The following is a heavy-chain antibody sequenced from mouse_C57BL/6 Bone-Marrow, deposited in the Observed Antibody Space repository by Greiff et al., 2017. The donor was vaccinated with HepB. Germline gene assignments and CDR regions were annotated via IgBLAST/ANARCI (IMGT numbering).Heavy chain of an antibody. Sequence: EVQLVESGGGLVQPGGSLKLSCAASGFTFSDYGMAWVRQAPRKGPEWVAFISNLAYSIYYADTVTGRFTISRENAKNTLYLEMSSLRSEDTAMYYCATLYYYGSKGFAYWGQGTLVTVSA. CDR1: GFTFSDYG. V-gene: IGHV5-15*01. CDR2: ISNLAYSI. CDR3: ATLYYYGSKGFAY. J-gene: IGHJ3*01. D-gene: IGHD1-1*01.